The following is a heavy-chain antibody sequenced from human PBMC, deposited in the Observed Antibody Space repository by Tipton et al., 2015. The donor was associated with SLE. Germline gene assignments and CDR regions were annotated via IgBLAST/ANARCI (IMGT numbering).Heavy chain of an antibody. CDR1: GGSFSGYY. D-gene: IGHD1-26*01. CDR3: ARGGAGPYYYYGMDV. CDR2: INHSGST. V-gene: IGHV4-34*01. J-gene: IGHJ6*02. Sequence: TLSLTCAVYGGSFSGYYWTWIRQPPGKGLEWIGEINHSGSTNYNPSLKSRVTISVDTSKNQFSLKLSSVTAADTAVYYCARGGAGPYYYYGMDVWGQGTTVTVSS.